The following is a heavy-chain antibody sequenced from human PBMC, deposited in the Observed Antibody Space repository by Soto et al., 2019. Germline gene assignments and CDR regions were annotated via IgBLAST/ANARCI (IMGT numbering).Heavy chain of an antibody. J-gene: IGHJ5*02. V-gene: IGHV4-30-2*01. CDR3: ARELELRLGHGGWFDP. Sequence: SETLSLTCTVSDVKVSYVGDSWSWMRQPPGKGLEWIGYFNXTGSTHFNRSLKSRVTLSVDRSKNQFSLKLNSVAAADTAVYHCARELELRLGHGGWFDPRGQGTLVTVSS. D-gene: IGHD1-7*01. CDR1: DVKVSYVGDS. CDR2: FNXTGST.